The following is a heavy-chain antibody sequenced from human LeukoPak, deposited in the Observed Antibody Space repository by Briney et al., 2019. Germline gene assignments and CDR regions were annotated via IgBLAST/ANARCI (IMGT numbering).Heavy chain of an antibody. J-gene: IGHJ4*02. CDR1: GVAITIGDSY. V-gene: IGHV4-30-4*01. Sequence: TLSLTFTVSGVAITIGDSYWSWIPQPPGKGLEWIGDIYYTRSTYYNPSLKSRLTISLDTSRNQFSLKLNSATAADTGVYFCGRVEHSGTFVEYWGQGTLVTVS. CDR3: GRVEHSGTFVEY. D-gene: IGHD1-26*01. CDR2: IYYTRST.